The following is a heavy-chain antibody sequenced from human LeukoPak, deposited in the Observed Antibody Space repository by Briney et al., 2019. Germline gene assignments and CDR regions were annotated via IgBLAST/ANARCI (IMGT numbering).Heavy chain of an antibody. J-gene: IGHJ4*02. V-gene: IGHV3-21*01. CDR3: ARDSQRTMVRGVINY. CDR2: ISSGSSYI. Sequence: PGGSLRLSCAASGFTFSSYSMNWVRQAPGKGLEWVSSISSGSSYIYYADSVKGRFTISRDNAKNSLYLQMNSLRAEDTAVYYCARDSQRTMVRGVINYWGQGTLVTVSS. CDR1: GFTFSSYS. D-gene: IGHD3-10*01.